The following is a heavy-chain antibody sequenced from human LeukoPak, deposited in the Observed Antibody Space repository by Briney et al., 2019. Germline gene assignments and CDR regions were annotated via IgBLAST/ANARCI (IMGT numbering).Heavy chain of an antibody. CDR2: TFYDGSKK. J-gene: IGHJ4*02. CDR3: AKDKMATTGIY. V-gene: IGHV3-30*02. D-gene: IGHD5-24*01. Sequence: GGSLRLSCAASGFNFSNYGMHWVRQTPGKGLEWVAFTFYDGSKKYYADSVRGRFTISRDNSKNTLYLQMNSLRAEDTALYYCAKDKMATTGIYWGQGTLVTVSS. CDR1: GFNFSNYG.